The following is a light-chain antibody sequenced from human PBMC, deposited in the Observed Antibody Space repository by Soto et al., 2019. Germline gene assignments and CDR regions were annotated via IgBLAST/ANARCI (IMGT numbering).Light chain of an antibody. Sequence: DIVMTQTPLSSSVTLGQPASISCRSSQSLVFSDGNTYLTWLHQRPGQPPRLLIYQISKRFSGVPDRCSGSGAGTDFTLKISRVEAEDVGVYYCMQGIQFPFTFGPGTTVDIK. CDR1: QSLVFSDGNTY. CDR3: MQGIQFPFT. V-gene: IGKV2-24*01. CDR2: QIS. J-gene: IGKJ3*01.